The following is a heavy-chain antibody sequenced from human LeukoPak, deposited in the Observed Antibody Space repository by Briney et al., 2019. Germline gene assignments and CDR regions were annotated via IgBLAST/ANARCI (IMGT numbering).Heavy chain of an antibody. CDR3: ARLRDYYYYMDV. CDR1: GDSINKYF. J-gene: IGHJ6*03. V-gene: IGHV4-59*01. CDR2: ISHSGNT. Sequence: PSETLSLTCTVSGDSINKYFWSWLRQSPGKGLEWIGYISHSGNTNYHTSLKSRVTISLDKSNNQFSLRLSSVTAADTAVYYCARLRDYYYYMDVWGKGTTVTVSS.